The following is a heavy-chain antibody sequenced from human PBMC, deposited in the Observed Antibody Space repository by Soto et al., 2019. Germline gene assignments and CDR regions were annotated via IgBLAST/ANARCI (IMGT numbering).Heavy chain of an antibody. J-gene: IGHJ6*02. V-gene: IGHV1-3*01. D-gene: IGHD2-2*01. CDR2: INAGNGNT. CDR1: GYTFANYA. Sequence: GASVKVSCKASGYTFANYAMHLVRQAPGQRLEWMGWINAGNGNTKYPQKLQGRVTITRDTSASIAYMELSSLRSEDTAVYYCAREKDQFEDIVVVPGPLYVWGQGTTVTVSS. CDR3: AREKDQFEDIVVVPGPLYV.